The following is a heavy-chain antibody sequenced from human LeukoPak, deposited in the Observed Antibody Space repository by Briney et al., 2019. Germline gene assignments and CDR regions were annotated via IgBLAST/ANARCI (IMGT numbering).Heavy chain of an antibody. CDR3: ARGQTGSGWYYYYYYMDV. CDR1: GYTFTSYD. Sequence: GASVKVSCKASGYTFTSYDINWVRQATGQGLEWMGWMNPNSGNTGYAQKFQGRVTITRNTSISTAYMELSSLRSEDTAVYYCARGQTGSGWYYYYYYMDVWGKGTTVTVSS. D-gene: IGHD6-19*01. J-gene: IGHJ6*03. CDR2: MNPNSGNT. V-gene: IGHV1-8*03.